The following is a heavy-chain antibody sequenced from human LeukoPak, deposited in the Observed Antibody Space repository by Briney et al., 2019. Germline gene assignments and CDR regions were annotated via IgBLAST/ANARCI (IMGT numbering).Heavy chain of an antibody. J-gene: IGHJ3*02. Sequence: SETLSLTCAVYGGSFSGYYWSWIRQPPGKGLEWIGEINHSGSTNYNPSLKSRVTISVDTSKNQFSLKLSSVTAADTAVCYCARDLRFLVIWGQGTMVTVSS. CDR1: GGSFSGYY. D-gene: IGHD3-3*01. V-gene: IGHV4-34*01. CDR3: ARDLRFLVI. CDR2: INHSGST.